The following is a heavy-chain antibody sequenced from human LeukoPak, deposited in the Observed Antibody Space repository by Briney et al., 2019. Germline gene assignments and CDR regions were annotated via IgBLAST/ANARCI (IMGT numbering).Heavy chain of an antibody. V-gene: IGHV3-11*04. D-gene: IGHD6-19*01. Sequence: GGSLRLSCAASGFTFSDYYMSWIRQAPGKGPEWVSYISSSGSTIYYADSVKGRFTISRDNAKNSLYLQMNSLRAEDTAVYYCARDPDPQWLAPLSPDYWGQGTLVTVSS. CDR1: GFTFSDYY. CDR3: ARDPDPQWLAPLSPDY. J-gene: IGHJ4*02. CDR2: ISSSGSTI.